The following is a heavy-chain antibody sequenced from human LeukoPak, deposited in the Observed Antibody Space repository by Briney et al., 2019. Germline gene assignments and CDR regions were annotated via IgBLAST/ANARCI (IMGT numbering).Heavy chain of an antibody. J-gene: IGHJ6*02. V-gene: IGHV3-9*01. CDR3: AKDIGHGSGHYYYYGMDV. Sequence: PGRSLRLSCAASGFTFDDYAMHWVRQAPGKGLEWVSGISWNSGSIGYADSVKGRFTISRDDAKNSLYLQMNSLRAEDTALYYCAKDIGHGSGHYYYYGMDVWGQGTTVTVSS. CDR1: GFTFDDYA. D-gene: IGHD3-10*01. CDR2: ISWNSGSI.